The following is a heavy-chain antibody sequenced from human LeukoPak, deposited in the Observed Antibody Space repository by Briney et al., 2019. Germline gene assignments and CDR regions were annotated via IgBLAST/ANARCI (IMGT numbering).Heavy chain of an antibody. CDR1: GYTFINYG. CDR2: ISAYNGNT. D-gene: IGHD3-10*01. V-gene: IGHV1-18*01. Sequence: ASVKVSCKASGYTFINYGINWVRQAPGLGLEWMGWISAYNGNTNYAQSLQGRVTMTTDTSTSTVYMEMRSLTSDDTAAYYCARDLDQYNGRFGGFGHDFWGQGTLVTVSS. J-gene: IGHJ4*02. CDR3: ARDLDQYNGRFGGFGHDF.